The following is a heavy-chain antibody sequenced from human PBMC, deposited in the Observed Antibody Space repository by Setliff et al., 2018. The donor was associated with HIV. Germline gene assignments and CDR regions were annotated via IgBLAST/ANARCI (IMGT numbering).Heavy chain of an antibody. Sequence: SVKVSCKASVRILSNYPISWVSQAPGRGLEWMGGIIPVFRTPDYAQRFQDRSTITADESADTVYMELNSLRHEDTAVYFCARDRHYGGLPWYFETWGPGTLVTVSS. D-gene: IGHD4-17*01. CDR1: VRILSNYP. CDR3: ARDRHYGGLPWYFET. CDR2: IIPVFRTP. V-gene: IGHV1-69*13. J-gene: IGHJ4*02.